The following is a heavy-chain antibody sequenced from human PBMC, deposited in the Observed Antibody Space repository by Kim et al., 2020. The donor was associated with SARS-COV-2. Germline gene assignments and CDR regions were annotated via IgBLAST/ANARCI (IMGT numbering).Heavy chain of an antibody. J-gene: IGHJ3*01. CDR3: ARDGAEDDAFDV. CDR2: T. D-gene: IGHD3-16*01. V-gene: IGHV4-59*01. Sequence: TNYNPHPKRGATISRDISKQQFSLQLTSVTAADTAVYYCARDGAEDDAFDVWGQGTLVTVS.